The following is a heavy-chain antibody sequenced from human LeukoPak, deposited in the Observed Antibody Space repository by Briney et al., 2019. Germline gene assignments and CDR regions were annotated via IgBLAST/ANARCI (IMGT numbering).Heavy chain of an antibody. CDR2: IYHSGST. D-gene: IGHD1-26*01. CDR3: ARDLGVGASRPGDYFYYYYMDV. J-gene: IGHJ6*03. Sequence: SETLSLTCAVSGGSISSSNWWSWVRQPPGKGLEWIGEIYHSGSTNYNPSLKSRVTISVDKSKNQFSLKLSSVTAADTAVYYCARDLGVGASRPGDYFYYYYMDVWGKGTTVTVSS. CDR1: GGSISSSNW. V-gene: IGHV4-4*02.